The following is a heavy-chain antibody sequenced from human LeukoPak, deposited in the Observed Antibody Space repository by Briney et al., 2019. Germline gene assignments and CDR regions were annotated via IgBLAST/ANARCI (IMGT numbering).Heavy chain of an antibody. CDR3: AREGSSGTDY. CDR1: GGSFSGYY. J-gene: IGHJ4*02. D-gene: IGHD3-22*01. Sequence: SETLSLTCAVYGGSFSGYYWSWIRQPPGKGLEWIGEINHSGSTNYNPSLKSRVTISVDTSKNQFSLKLSSVTAADTAVYRCAREGSSGTDYWGQGTLVTVSS. CDR2: INHSGST. V-gene: IGHV4-34*01.